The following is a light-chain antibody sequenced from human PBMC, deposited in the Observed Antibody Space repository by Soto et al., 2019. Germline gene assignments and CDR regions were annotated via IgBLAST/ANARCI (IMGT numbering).Light chain of an antibody. V-gene: IGLV2-23*01. CDR1: SSDVGSSNL. CDR2: EGT. CDR3: SSYAGSSTFV. J-gene: IGLJ1*01. Sequence: QSALTQPASVSGSPGQSITISCTGSSSDVGSSNLVSWYQQHPGKAPKLMIYEGTRRPSGVSNRFSGSKSGSTASLTISALQAEDEADYYCSSYAGSSTFVFGTGTKLTVL.